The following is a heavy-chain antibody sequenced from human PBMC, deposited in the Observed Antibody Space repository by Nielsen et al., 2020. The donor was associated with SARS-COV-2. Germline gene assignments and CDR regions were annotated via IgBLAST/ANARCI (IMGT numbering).Heavy chain of an antibody. V-gene: IGHV3-30*19. Sequence: GESLKISCAASGFTFSSYGMHWVRQAPGKGLEWVAVISYDGSNKYYADSVKGRFTISRDNSKNTLYLQMNSLRAEDTAVYYCARDGSSSWYRAHYYYYGMDVWGQGTTVTVSS. D-gene: IGHD6-13*01. CDR3: ARDGSSSWYRAHYYYYGMDV. CDR1: GFTFSSYG. J-gene: IGHJ6*02. CDR2: ISYDGSNK.